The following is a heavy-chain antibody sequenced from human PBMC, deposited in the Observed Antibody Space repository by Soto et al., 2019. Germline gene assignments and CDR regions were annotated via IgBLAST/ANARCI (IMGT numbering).Heavy chain of an antibody. D-gene: IGHD6-19*01. Sequence: ASVKVSCKVSGYTLTELSMHWVRQAPGKGLEWMGGFDPEDGETIYAQKFQGRVTMTRDTSTGTAYMELSSLRSEDTAVYYCAREGTTTSSCWYKDYYYYYVIDFWGQGTTDTGSS. V-gene: IGHV1-24*01. CDR1: GYTLTELS. J-gene: IGHJ6*02. CDR3: AREGTTTSSCWYKDYYYYYVIDF. CDR2: FDPEDGET.